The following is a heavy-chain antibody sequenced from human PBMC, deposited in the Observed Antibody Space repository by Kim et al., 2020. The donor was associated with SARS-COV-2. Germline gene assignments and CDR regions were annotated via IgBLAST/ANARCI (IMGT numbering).Heavy chain of an antibody. J-gene: IGHJ4*02. D-gene: IGHD3-16*02. CDR2: IYYSGST. CDR1: GGSISSYY. V-gene: IGHV4-59*13. Sequence: SETLSLTCTVSGGSISSYYWSWIRQPPGKGLEWIGYIYYSGSTNYNPSLKSRVTISVDTSKNQFSLKLSSVTAADTALYYCARVWGSYRYPDYWGQGTLV. CDR3: ARVWGSYRYPDY.